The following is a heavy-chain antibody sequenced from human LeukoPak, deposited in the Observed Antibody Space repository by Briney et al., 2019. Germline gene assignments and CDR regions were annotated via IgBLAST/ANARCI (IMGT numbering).Heavy chain of an antibody. CDR2: VYNSGSP. CDR3: ARDWGYD. V-gene: IGHV4-59*11. J-gene: IGHJ4*02. Sequence: SETLSLTCTVSGESISSHSWTWIRQPPGKGLEYIGYVYNSGSPIYNPSLESRVTISVDTSKNQFSLKLNSVTAADTAVYYCARDWGYDWGQGTLVTVSS. D-gene: IGHD5-12*01. CDR1: GESISSHS.